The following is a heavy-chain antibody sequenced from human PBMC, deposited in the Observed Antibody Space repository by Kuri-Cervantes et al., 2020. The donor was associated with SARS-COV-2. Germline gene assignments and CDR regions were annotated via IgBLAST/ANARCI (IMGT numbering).Heavy chain of an antibody. V-gene: IGHV1-2*02. J-gene: IGHJ4*02. D-gene: IGHD4-23*01. CDR3: AVGDYGGNYPLGSH. Sequence: SVHVSCKASGYTFTGYYMHWVRQAPGQGLEWMGWINPNSGGTNYAQKFQGRVTMTRDTSISTAYMELSRLRSEDTAVYYCAVGDYGGNYPLGSHWGQGTLVTVSS. CDR1: GYTFTGYY. CDR2: INPNSGGT.